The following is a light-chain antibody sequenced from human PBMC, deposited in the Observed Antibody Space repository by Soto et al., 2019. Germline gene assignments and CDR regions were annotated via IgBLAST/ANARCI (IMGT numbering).Light chain of an antibody. Sequence: EIVLTQSPGTLSLSPGERATLSCRASQSVSSSYLAWFQQKPGQAPRLLIFGASSRDTGIPDRFSGSGSGTDFTLTISRLEAEDFAVYYCQQYGSSPGTFGQGTKVDIK. CDR1: QSVSSSY. CDR3: QQYGSSPGT. V-gene: IGKV3-20*01. CDR2: GAS. J-gene: IGKJ1*01.